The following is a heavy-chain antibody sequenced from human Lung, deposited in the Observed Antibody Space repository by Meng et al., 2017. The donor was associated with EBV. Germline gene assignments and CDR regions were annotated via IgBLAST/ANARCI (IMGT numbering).Heavy chain of an antibody. V-gene: IGHV1-18*01. Sequence: VQLVQSGAEVKKPGASVKVSCKASGYTYTDYQTDWVRQAPGQGLEWMGWIHPSGHPTYAQKFQGRVTMTIDTSTTTASMELRSLRSGDSALYYCVKHSSDWSLDSWGQGTLVTVSS. CDR2: IHPSGHP. D-gene: IGHD6-19*01. J-gene: IGHJ4*02. CDR3: VKHSSDWSLDS. CDR1: GYTYTDYQ.